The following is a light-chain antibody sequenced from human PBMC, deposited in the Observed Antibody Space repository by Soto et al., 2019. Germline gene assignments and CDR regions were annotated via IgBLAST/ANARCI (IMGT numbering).Light chain of an antibody. Sequence: PAASGTPGQRVFISCSGSSSNIGGTNYAYWYQQPPGAAPKLLMHSNNLRPSGVPERISGSKSGTSASLAISGLRSEDEAVYYCASWDDRLGAVIFGGGTKVTVL. CDR1: SSNIGGTNY. J-gene: IGLJ2*01. V-gene: IGLV1-47*02. CDR3: ASWDDRLGAVI. CDR2: SNN.